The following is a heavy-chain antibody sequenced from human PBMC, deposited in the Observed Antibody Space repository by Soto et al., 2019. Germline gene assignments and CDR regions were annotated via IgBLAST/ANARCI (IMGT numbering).Heavy chain of an antibody. CDR2: INAGNGNT. Sequence: ASVKVSCKASGYTFPSYAMHWVRQAPGQRLEWMGWINAGNGNTKYSQKFQGRVTITRDTSASTAYMELSSLRSEDTAVYYCARDPGYYGSAALYYYGMDVWGQGTTVTVSS. V-gene: IGHV1-3*01. CDR3: ARDPGYYGSAALYYYGMDV. CDR1: GYTFPSYA. J-gene: IGHJ6*02. D-gene: IGHD3-10*01.